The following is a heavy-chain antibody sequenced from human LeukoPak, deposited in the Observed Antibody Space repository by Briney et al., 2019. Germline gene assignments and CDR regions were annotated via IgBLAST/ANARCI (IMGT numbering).Heavy chain of an antibody. Sequence: SETLSLTCTGSGGSISSSDYYWAWIRQPPGKGLEWIGNIYYAGNNYYSPSLKSRVAISLDTSKNQFSLKLSSVTAADTAVYYCARRVSASGRHDYWGQGTLVTVSS. CDR2: IYYAGNN. CDR3: ARRVSASGRHDY. V-gene: IGHV4-39*01. D-gene: IGHD3-10*01. J-gene: IGHJ4*02. CDR1: GGSISSSDYY.